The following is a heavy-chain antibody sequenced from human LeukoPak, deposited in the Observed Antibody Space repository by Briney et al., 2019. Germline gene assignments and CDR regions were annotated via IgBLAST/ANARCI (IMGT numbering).Heavy chain of an antibody. J-gene: IGHJ6*03. V-gene: IGHV4-39*07. CDR3: ARGVLTGTTLSGYYYYMDV. CDR2: IYYSGST. Sequence: SETLSLTCTVSGGSISSSSYYWGWIRQPPGKGLEWIGSIYYSGSTYYNPSLKSRVTISVDTSKNQFSLKLSSVTAADTAVYYCARGVLTGTTLSGYYYYMDVWGKGTTVTVSS. CDR1: GGSISSSSYY. D-gene: IGHD1-7*01.